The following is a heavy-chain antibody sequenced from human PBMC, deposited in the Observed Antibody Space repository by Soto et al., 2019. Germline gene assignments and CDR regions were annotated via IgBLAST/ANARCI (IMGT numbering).Heavy chain of an antibody. V-gene: IGHV4-34*01. CDR3: ARGRPNCSSTSCYRGATCFHP. J-gene: IGHJ5*02. CDR2: INHSGST. D-gene: IGHD2-2*02. CDR1: GGSFSGYY. Sequence: SETLSLTCAVYGGSFSGYYWRWIRQPPGKGLEWIGEINHSGSTNYNPSLKSRVTISVDTSKNQFSLKLSSVTAADTAVYYCARGRPNCSSTSCYRGATCFHPWGQATMLTVS.